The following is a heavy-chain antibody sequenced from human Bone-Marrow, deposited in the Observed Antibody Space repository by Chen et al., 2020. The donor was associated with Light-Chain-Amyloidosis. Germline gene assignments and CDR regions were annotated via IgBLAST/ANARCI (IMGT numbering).Heavy chain of an antibody. Sequence: QVQLVQSGAEVKKPGASVKVSCKASGYTFTSYYMHWVRQAPGQGLEWMGIINPSGGSTSYAQKFQGRVTMTRDTSTSTVYMELSSLRSEDTAVYYCAREPRSYSSGWPAVYYGMDVWGQGTTVTVSS. CDR3: AREPRSYSSGWPAVYYGMDV. CDR2: INPSGGST. CDR1: GYTFTSYY. J-gene: IGHJ6*02. D-gene: IGHD6-19*01. V-gene: IGHV1-46*01.